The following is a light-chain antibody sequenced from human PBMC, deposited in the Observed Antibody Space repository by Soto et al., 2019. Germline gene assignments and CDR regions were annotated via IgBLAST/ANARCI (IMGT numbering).Light chain of an antibody. Sequence: VLPQSPATLSLSPAERATRSCRASQSVSSYLAWYQHKPAQAPRLLIYDASNRATGIPPRFSGSGSGTDFTLTISSLEPEDFAVYCCQQRSNWPTFGPGT. J-gene: IGKJ3*01. CDR1: QSVSSY. V-gene: IGKV3-11*01. CDR3: QQRSNWPT. CDR2: DAS.